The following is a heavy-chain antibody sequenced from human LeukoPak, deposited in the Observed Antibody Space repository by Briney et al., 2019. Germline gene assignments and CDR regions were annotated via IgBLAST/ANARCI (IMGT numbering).Heavy chain of an antibody. V-gene: IGHV4-4*09. J-gene: IGHJ4*02. CDR2: IYTSGST. CDR3: ARLYRTLGIVGATYYFDY. D-gene: IGHD1-26*01. Sequence: SETLSLTCTVSGGSISSYYWSWIRQPPGKGLEWIGYIYTSGSTNYNPSLKSRLTISVDTSKNQFSLKLSSVTAADTAVYYCARLYRTLGIVGATYYFDYWGQGTLVTVSS. CDR1: GGSISSYY.